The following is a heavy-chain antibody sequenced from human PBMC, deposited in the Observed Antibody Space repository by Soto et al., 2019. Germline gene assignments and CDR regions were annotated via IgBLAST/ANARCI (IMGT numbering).Heavy chain of an antibody. CDR2: IYYSGST. CDR3: AIHVDRAMVFDY. CDR1: GGSISSSSYY. J-gene: IGHJ4*02. D-gene: IGHD5-18*01. Sequence: QLQLQESGPGLVKPSETLSLTCTVSGGSISSSSYYWGWIRQPPGKGLEWIGSIYYSGSTYYNPSLKSRVIKSLNPSKHQLSLKLSSVTAADTAVYYCAIHVDRAMVFDYWGQGTLVTVSS. V-gene: IGHV4-39*01.